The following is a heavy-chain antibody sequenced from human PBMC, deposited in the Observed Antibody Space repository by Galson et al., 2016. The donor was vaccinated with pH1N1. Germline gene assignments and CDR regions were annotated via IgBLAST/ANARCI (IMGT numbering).Heavy chain of an antibody. J-gene: IGHJ2*01. V-gene: IGHV4-59*01. Sequence: LSLTCTVSGGSIRGYFWSWVRQPAGKGLEWIGYIFSRGSTHYNPSLKSRVTISFDTSKNQVFLDLSSVTPADTAVYYCASRYGSSWYFDLWGRGSLVAVSS. D-gene: IGHD4-17*01. CDR3: ASRYGSSWYFDL. CDR1: GGSIRGYF. CDR2: IFSRGST.